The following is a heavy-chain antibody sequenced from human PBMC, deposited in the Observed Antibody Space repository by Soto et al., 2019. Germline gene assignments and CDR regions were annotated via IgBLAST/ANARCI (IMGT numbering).Heavy chain of an antibody. D-gene: IGHD6-19*01. V-gene: IGHV1-18*01. CDR2: ISAYNGNT. J-gene: IGHJ4*02. CDR3: ARAGWLGSDEYYFDY. Sequence: ASVKVSCKASGYTFTSYGISWVRQAPGQGLEWMGWISAYNGNTNYAQKLQGRVTMTTDTSTSTAYMELRSLRSDDTAVYYCARAGWLGSDEYYFDYWGQGTLVTVSS. CDR1: GYTFTSYG.